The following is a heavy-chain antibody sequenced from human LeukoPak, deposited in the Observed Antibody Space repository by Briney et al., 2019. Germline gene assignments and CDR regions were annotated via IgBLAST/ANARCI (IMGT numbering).Heavy chain of an antibody. CDR1: GYTFTSYG. D-gene: IGHD5-24*01. J-gene: IGHJ5*02. CDR3: ASIQRGRGADWFDA. CDR2: ISVYNGNT. Sequence: ASVKVSCKASGYTFTSYGISWVRQAPGQELEWMGWISVYNGNTNYAQKIQGRVTMTTDTSTSRAYMELRSLRSDDTAVYCCASIQRGRGADWFDAWGQGTLVTVSS. V-gene: IGHV1-18*01.